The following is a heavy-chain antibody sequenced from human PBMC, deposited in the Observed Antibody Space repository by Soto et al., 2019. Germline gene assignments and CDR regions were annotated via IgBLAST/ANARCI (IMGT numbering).Heavy chain of an antibody. D-gene: IGHD6-25*01. J-gene: IGHJ4*02. CDR1: GGSISGNYIY. CDR2: ISYSGTT. V-gene: IGHV4-39*01. CDR3: ASVGGVPSGSPGVAY. Sequence: QLQLQESGPGLVKPSETLSLTCTVSGGSISGNYIYWGWIRQPPGKGLEWIASISYSGTTNSNPSLKCLVTLSVDTSKNQFSLRLPSVTAMDTAVYYCASVGGVPSGSPGVAYWGPGILVTVSS.